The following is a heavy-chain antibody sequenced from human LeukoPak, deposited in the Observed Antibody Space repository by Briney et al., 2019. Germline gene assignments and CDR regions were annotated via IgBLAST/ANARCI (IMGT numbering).Heavy chain of an antibody. V-gene: IGHV4-59*01. D-gene: IGHD6-13*01. CDR1: GGSIRSYY. CDR2: IYYSGST. J-gene: IGHJ2*01. CDR3: ARGEPSIASTGAPPFDL. Sequence: SENLSLTRTVSGGSIRSYYWEWIRQPPGKGLEWIGYIYYSGSTDYNPSLKSRVTLSVDTSKNQFSLRLSSVTAADTAVYYCARGEPSIASTGAPPFDLWGRGTLVTVSS.